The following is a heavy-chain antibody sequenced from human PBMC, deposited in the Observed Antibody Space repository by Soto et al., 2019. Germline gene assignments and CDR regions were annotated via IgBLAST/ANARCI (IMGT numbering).Heavy chain of an antibody. CDR2: IYYSGST. D-gene: IGHD3-10*01. J-gene: IGHJ6*02. Sequence: QVQLQESGPGLVKPSQTLSLTCTVSGGSISSGAYYWSWIRQHPGKGLEWIGYIYYSGSTYYNPSLKSRVTISVDTSKNQFSLKLSSVTAADTAVYYCARSNGSTDYYYYYGMDVWGQGTTVTVSS. CDR1: GGSISSGAYY. V-gene: IGHV4-31*03. CDR3: ARSNGSTDYYYYYGMDV.